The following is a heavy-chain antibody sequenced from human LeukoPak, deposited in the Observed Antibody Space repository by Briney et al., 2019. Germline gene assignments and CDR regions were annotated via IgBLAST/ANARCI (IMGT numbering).Heavy chain of an antibody. J-gene: IGHJ4*02. CDR1: GFTVSNNY. D-gene: IGHD5-12*01. CDR2: IYSGGST. V-gene: IGHV3-53*04. CDR3: ARGGYSGYDYSY. Sequence: SGGSLRLSCAASGFTVSNNYMSWVRQAPGKGLEWVSVIYSGGSTYYADSVKGRFTISRHNSENTLYLQMNSLRAEDPAVYYCARGGYSGYDYSYWGQGTLVTVSS.